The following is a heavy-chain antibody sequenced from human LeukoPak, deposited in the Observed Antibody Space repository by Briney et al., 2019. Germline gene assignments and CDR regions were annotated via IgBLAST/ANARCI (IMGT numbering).Heavy chain of an antibody. J-gene: IGHJ6*03. CDR1: GYTFTSYG. CDR2: ISAYNGNT. V-gene: IGHV1-18*01. CDR3: ATSPPSVVPAAMVYYYYMDV. Sequence: GASVKVSCKASGYTFTSYGISWVRQAPGQGLEWMGWISAYNGNTNYAQKLQGRVTMTTDTSTSTAYMELSRLRSDDTAVYYCATSPPSVVPAAMVYYYYMDVWGKGTTVTVSS. D-gene: IGHD2-2*01.